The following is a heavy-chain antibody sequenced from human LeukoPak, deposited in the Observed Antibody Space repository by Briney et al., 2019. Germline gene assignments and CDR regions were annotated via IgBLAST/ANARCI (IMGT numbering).Heavy chain of an antibody. V-gene: IGHV4-59*12. D-gene: IGHD3-3*01. CDR3: ARSTYYDFWSGYWNY. CDR1: GGSISSYY. Sequence: SETLSLTCTVSGGSISSYYWSWIRQPPGKGLEWIGYIYYSGSTNYNPSLKSRVTISVDTSKNQFSLKLSSVTAADTAVYYCARSTYYDFWSGYWNYWGQGTLVTVSS. CDR2: IYYSGST. J-gene: IGHJ4*02.